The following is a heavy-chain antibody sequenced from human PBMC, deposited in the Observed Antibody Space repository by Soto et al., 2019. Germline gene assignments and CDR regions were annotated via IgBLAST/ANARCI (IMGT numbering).Heavy chain of an antibody. CDR1: GGSFSGYY. V-gene: IGHV4-34*01. CDR2: ITHSGST. Sequence: SETLSLTCAVYGGSFSGYYWSWIRQPPGKGLEWIGEITHSGSTNYNPSLKSRVTISVDTSKNQFSLKLSSVTAADTAVYYCASILPYYDILTGTYYYYGMDVWGQGTTVTVSS. CDR3: ASILPYYDILTGTYYYYGMDV. D-gene: IGHD3-9*01. J-gene: IGHJ6*02.